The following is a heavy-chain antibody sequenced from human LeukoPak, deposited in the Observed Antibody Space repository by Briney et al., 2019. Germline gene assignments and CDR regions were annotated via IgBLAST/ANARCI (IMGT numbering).Heavy chain of an antibody. Sequence: SETLSLTCAVYGWSFSGYYWSWIRQPPGKGLEWIGEINHSGSTNYNPSLKSRVTISVDTSKNQFSLKLSSVTAADTAVYYCARSRGTNSSSWFYNWFDPWGQGTLVTVSS. CDR3: ARSRGTNSSSWFYNWFDP. CDR1: GWSFSGYY. D-gene: IGHD6-13*01. V-gene: IGHV4-34*01. J-gene: IGHJ5*02. CDR2: INHSGST.